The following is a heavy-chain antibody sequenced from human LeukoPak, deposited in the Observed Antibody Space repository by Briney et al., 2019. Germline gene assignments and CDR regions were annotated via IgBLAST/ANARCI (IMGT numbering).Heavy chain of an antibody. Sequence: ASVKVSCKASGYTFTGYYMHWVRQAPGQGLEWMGWINPNSGGTNYAQKFQGRVTMTRDTSISTAYMELSRLRSDDTAVYYCARVRGSSSWYGPRWFDPWGQGTQVTVSS. V-gene: IGHV1-2*02. CDR3: ARVRGSSSWYGPRWFDP. CDR1: GYTFTGYY. J-gene: IGHJ5*02. D-gene: IGHD6-13*01. CDR2: INPNSGGT.